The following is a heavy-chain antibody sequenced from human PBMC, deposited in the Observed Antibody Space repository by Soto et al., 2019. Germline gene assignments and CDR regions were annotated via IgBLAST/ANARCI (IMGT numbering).Heavy chain of an antibody. CDR2: IYYSGST. V-gene: IGHV4-39*01. J-gene: IGHJ4*02. CDR3: ATTYYFGSGSAY. D-gene: IGHD3-10*01. Sequence: QLQLQESGPGLVKPSETLSLTCTVSGGSISSSSYYWGWIRQPPGKGLEWIGSIYYSGSTYYNPSLKSRVNISVDTSKNQCSLQLSSVTAADTAVYYCATTYYFGSGSAYWGQGTLVTVSS. CDR1: GGSISSSSYY.